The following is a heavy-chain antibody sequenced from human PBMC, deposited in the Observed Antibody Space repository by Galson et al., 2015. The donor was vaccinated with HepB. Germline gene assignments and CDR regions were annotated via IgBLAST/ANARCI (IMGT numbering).Heavy chain of an antibody. D-gene: IGHD4-17*01. Sequence: SLRLSCAASRFTFSNYWMHWVRQAPGKGLVWVSHINSDWSSTNYADSVKGRFTISRDNAKSTMYLQMNSLRAEDTAVYYCVRDSTHYGDYEYYYYYYMDVWGKGTTVTVSS. CDR3: VRDSTHYGDYEYYYYYYMDV. V-gene: IGHV3-74*01. CDR1: RFTFSNYW. J-gene: IGHJ6*03. CDR2: INSDWSST.